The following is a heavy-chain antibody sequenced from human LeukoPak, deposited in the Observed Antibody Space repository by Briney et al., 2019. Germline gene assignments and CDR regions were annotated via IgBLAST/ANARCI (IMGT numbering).Heavy chain of an antibody. V-gene: IGHV1-18*01. CDR2: ISGFSGNT. D-gene: IGHD3-22*01. Sequence: ASVKVSCKASGYKFSNYGISWVRQAPGQGLEWMGWISGFSGNTNYAQKFQDRVTLSTDTSTSTVYMDLRSLISDDTAVYYCARDPEHFDLYESSGQLDSWGQGTQVTVSS. CDR1: GYKFSNYG. J-gene: IGHJ4*02. CDR3: ARDPEHFDLYESSGQLDS.